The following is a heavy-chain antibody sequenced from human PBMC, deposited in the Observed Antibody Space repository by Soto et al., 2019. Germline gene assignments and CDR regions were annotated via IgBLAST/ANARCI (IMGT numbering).Heavy chain of an antibody. CDR1: GFTFRSYV. J-gene: IGHJ1*01. CDR2: ISYDGSDK. D-gene: IGHD3-16*01. V-gene: IGHV3-30*19. Sequence: QVQLVESGGGVVQPGTSLRVSCVGSGFTFRSYVIHWVRQSPGKGLEWVALISYDGSDKYYGDSVRGRFTISRDNSRNTVDLQMDSLRLEGTALYYCARWGTTGGLDVWGQGTLVSVSS. CDR3: ARWGTTGGLDV.